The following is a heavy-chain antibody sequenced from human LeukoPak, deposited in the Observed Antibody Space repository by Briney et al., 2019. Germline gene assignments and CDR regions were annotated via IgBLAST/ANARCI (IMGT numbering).Heavy chain of an antibody. CDR2: IWYDGSNK. CDR1: GFTFSSYG. V-gene: IGHV3-33*01. Sequence: GGSLRLSCAASGFTFSSYGMHWVRQAPGKGLEWVALIWYDGSNKYYADSVKGRFTVSRDNSKNTLYLQMNSLRAEDTAVYYCARDQERGYSFSFAWGQGTLVTVSS. CDR3: ARDQERGYSFSFA. J-gene: IGHJ4*02. D-gene: IGHD1-1*01.